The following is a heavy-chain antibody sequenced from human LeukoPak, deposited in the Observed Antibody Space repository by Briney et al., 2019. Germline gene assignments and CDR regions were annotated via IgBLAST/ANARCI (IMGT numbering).Heavy chain of an antibody. V-gene: IGHV3-48*02. CDR1: GFTFSSYS. J-gene: IGHJ6*02. CDR3: ARVGYYGSGSYYNYYYGMDV. D-gene: IGHD3-10*01. CDR2: ISGSSSTI. Sequence: GGSLRLSCAASGFTFSSYSMNWVRQAPGKGLEWVSYISGSSSTIYYADSVKSRFTISRDNAKNSLYLQMNSLRDEDTAVYYCARVGYYGSGSYYNYYYGMDVWGQGTTVTVSS.